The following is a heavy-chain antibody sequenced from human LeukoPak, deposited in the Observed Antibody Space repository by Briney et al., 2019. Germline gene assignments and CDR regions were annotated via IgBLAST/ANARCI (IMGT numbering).Heavy chain of an antibody. V-gene: IGHV3-9*01. CDR1: GFSFHDYD. Sequence: PGGSLRLSCAASGFSFHDYDMHWVRQAPGKGLEWVAGITWDSGRIGYADSVKGRFTVSRDNAQNSLYLQMNSLRPEDTALYYCAKDLDASGRQHDYYYYGMDVWGQGTTVTVSS. D-gene: IGHD3-10*01. CDR2: ITWDSGRI. CDR3: AKDLDASGRQHDYYYYGMDV. J-gene: IGHJ6*02.